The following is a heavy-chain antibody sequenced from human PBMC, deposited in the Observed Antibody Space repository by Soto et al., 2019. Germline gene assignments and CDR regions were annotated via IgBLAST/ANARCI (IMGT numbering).Heavy chain of an antibody. CDR1: GFTFSSYG. J-gene: IGHJ4*02. CDR3: AKGGDSGSYYEVDY. D-gene: IGHD1-26*01. CDR2: ISYTGSNQ. V-gene: IGHV3-30*18. Sequence: GGSLRLSCAASGFTFSSYGMHWVRQAPGKGLEWVAVISYTGSNQYYIDSVKGRFTISRDNSKNTVYLQMNSLRPEDTAVYYCAKGGDSGSYYEVDYWGQGTLVTVSS.